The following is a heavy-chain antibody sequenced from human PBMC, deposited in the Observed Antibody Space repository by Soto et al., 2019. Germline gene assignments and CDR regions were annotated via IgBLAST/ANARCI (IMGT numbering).Heavy chain of an antibody. CDR2: ISYDGSNK. J-gene: IGHJ4*02. CDR3: TRDQGGDIAC. Sequence: QVQLVESGGGVVQPGRSLRLSCAASGFTFSSYAMHWVRQAPGKGLEWVAVISYDGSNKYYADSVKGRFTISRDNSKNTLYLQMNSLRAEDTAVYYCTRDQGGDIACWGQGTLVTVSS. D-gene: IGHD3-16*01. CDR1: GFTFSSYA. V-gene: IGHV3-30-3*01.